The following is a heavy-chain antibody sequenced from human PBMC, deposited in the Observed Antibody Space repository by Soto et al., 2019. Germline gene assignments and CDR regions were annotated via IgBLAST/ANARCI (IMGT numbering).Heavy chain of an antibody. CDR2: IYTSGST. CDR3: ARSADTAMVNYYYYYGMDV. CDR1: GGSISSYY. J-gene: IGHJ6*02. D-gene: IGHD5-18*01. V-gene: IGHV4-4*07. Sequence: SETLSLTCTVSGGSISSYYWSWIRQPAGKGLEWIGRIYTSGSTNYNPSLKSRVTMSVDTSKNQFSLKLSSVTAADTAVYYCARSADTAMVNYYYYYGMDVWGQGTTVTV.